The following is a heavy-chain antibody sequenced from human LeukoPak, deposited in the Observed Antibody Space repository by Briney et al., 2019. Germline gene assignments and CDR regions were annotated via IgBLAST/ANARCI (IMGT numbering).Heavy chain of an antibody. CDR2: IYPGDSDT. D-gene: IGHD5-18*01. Sequence: GESLKISCKGSGYSFTSYWIGWVRQMPGKGLGWMGMIYPGDSDTRYSLSFQGQVTISADKSISTAYLQWSSLKASDTAMYYCARQEGYSYGYEGYWGQGTLVTVSS. J-gene: IGHJ4*02. V-gene: IGHV5-51*01. CDR3: ARQEGYSYGYEGY. CDR1: GYSFTSYW.